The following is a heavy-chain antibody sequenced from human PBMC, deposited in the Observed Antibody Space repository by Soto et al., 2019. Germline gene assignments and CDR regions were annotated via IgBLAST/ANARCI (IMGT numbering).Heavy chain of an antibody. V-gene: IGHV4-31*03. Sequence: SETLSLTCTVSGGSISSGGYYWIWIRHHPGKGLEWIGYIYYSGSTYYNPSLKSRVTISVDTSKNQFSLKLSSVTAADTAVYYCARRRDSYGPNWFDPWGQGTLVTVSS. J-gene: IGHJ5*02. D-gene: IGHD5-18*01. CDR3: ARRRDSYGPNWFDP. CDR2: IYYSGST. CDR1: GGSISSGGYY.